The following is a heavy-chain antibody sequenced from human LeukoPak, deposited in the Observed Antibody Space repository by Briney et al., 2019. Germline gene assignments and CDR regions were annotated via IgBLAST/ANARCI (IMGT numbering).Heavy chain of an antibody. CDR3: ASWIVGATFYFDY. Sequence: GASVKVSCKASGYAFTSYGFSWVRQAPGQGLEWMGWISPYNGDTNYAQKLQGRVTITTDTSTSTAHMELRSLSSDDTAVYYCASWIVGATFYFDYWGQGTPVTVSS. CDR2: ISPYNGDT. D-gene: IGHD1-26*01. CDR1: GYAFTSYG. V-gene: IGHV1-18*01. J-gene: IGHJ4*02.